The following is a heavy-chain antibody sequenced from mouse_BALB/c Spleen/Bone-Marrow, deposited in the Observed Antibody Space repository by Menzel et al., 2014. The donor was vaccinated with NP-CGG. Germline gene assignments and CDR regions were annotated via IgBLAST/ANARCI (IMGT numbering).Heavy chain of an antibody. J-gene: IGHJ3*01. CDR2: INVNGDTT. Sequence: EVQLVESGGGLVQPGGSLKLSCAASGFTFSNYGMSWVRQTPDKRLEMIATINVNGDTTYHPDSVKGRFTISRDNVKNTLYLQMSSLKSEDTAMYYCARGYDYSSWFAYWGQGTLVTVS. V-gene: IGHV5-6-3*01. CDR1: GFTFSNYG. D-gene: IGHD2-4*01. CDR3: ARGYDYSSWFAY.